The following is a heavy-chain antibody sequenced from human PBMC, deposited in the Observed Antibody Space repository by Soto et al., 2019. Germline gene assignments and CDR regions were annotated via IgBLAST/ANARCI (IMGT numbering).Heavy chain of an antibody. CDR2: ISYDGANI. Sequence: QVQLVESGGGVIQPGRSLRLSCAASGFSFGAYAMFWVRQAPGKGLEWVAVISYDGANIYYADSVKGRFTISRYNSKNTLYVQMNSLRTEDPAIYYCARDRSGIRGFDYWGQGTLVTVPS. D-gene: IGHD3-10*01. CDR1: GFSFGAYA. CDR3: ARDRSGIRGFDY. V-gene: IGHV3-30-3*01. J-gene: IGHJ4*02.